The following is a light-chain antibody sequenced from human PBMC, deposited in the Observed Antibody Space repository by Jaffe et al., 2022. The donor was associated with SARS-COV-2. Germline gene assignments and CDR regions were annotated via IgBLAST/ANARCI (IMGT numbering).Light chain of an antibody. V-gene: IGLV2-14*03. CDR3: SSYTTSKTYV. J-gene: IGLJ1*01. Sequence: QSALTQPASVSGSPGQSITISCTGTSSDVGAYNYVSWYQHLPGKAPKLMIYDVTNRPSGVSNRFSGSKSGNTASLTISGLQAEDEADYYCSSYTTSKTYVFGTGTKVTVL. CDR2: DVT. CDR1: SSDVGAYNY.